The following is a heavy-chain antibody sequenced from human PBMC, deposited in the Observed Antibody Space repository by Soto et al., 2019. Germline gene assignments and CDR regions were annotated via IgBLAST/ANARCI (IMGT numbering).Heavy chain of an antibody. CDR1: GFTFSSYA. CDR3: AREGINNYNEYYFDS. D-gene: IGHD4-4*01. V-gene: IGHV3-21*01. CDR2: ISGSGNYT. J-gene: IGHJ4*02. Sequence: PGGSLRLSCAASGFTFSSYAMSWVRQAPGKGLEWVSAISGSGNYTHYADFLRGRFTISRDNAKTSLYLQMNSLRAEDTAVYYCAREGINNYNEYYFDSWGQGTVVPVSS.